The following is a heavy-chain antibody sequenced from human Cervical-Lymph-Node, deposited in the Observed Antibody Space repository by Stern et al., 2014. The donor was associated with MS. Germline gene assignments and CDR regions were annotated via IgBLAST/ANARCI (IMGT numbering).Heavy chain of an antibody. J-gene: IGHJ6*02. V-gene: IGHV3-30*09. CDR2: ISHDGSNK. CDR1: GSTFSKSA. CDR3: VRTESFYYYDGMDV. Sequence: VHLVESGGGVVPPGRSLRLSCADSGSTFSKSAMHWVRQAPGKGLEWVGVISHDGSNKQYGDSVKGRLAISRDNSRNTLSLEIYSLRAEDTAVYYCVRTESFYYYDGMDVWGQGTTVIVSS.